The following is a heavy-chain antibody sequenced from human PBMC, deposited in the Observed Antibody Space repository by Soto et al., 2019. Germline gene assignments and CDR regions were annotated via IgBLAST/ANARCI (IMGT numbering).Heavy chain of an antibody. CDR3: AKAPGATAGTSVTY. CDR2: ISSVGTNI. D-gene: IGHD6-13*01. Sequence: PGGSLRLSCAASGFIFSNFNMIWVRQAPGKGLEWVSFISSVGTNINYADSVKGRFIISRDNAKNSLYLQMNSLRAEDTAVYYCAKAPGATAGTSVTYWGQGTLVTAS. J-gene: IGHJ4*02. V-gene: IGHV3-21*01. CDR1: GFIFSNFN.